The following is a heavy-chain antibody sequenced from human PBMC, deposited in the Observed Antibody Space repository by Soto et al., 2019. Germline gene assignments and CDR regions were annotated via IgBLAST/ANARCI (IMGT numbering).Heavy chain of an antibody. J-gene: IGHJ4*02. D-gene: IGHD1-26*01. CDR1: GFTFSSYA. CDR2: ISYDGSNK. Sequence: GGSLRLSCAASGFTFSSYAMHWVRQAPGKGLEWVAVISYDGSNKYYADSVKGRFTISRDNSKNTLYLQMNSLRAEDTAVYYCARDPSGSYRAPFDYWGQGTLVTVSS. V-gene: IGHV3-30-3*01. CDR3: ARDPSGSYRAPFDY.